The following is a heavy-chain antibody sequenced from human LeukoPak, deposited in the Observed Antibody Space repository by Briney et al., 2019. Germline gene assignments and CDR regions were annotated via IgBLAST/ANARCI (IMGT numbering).Heavy chain of an antibody. D-gene: IGHD4-17*01. CDR2: IYWDDDK. J-gene: IGHJ3*01. V-gene: IGHV2-5*02. CDR1: GFSLNTIGVG. Sequence: SGPTLVKPTQTLTLTCTFSGFSLNTIGVGVGWIRQPPGKALEWLALIYWDDDKRYSPSLKNRLTITKDTSKNQVVLAMTNMDPVDTATYFCAHRRHMRADYEDAFDFWGQGTVVVVSS. CDR3: AHRRHMRADYEDAFDF.